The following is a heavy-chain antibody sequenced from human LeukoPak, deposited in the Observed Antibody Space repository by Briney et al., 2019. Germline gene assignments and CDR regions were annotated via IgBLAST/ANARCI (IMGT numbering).Heavy chain of an antibody. V-gene: IGHV1-69*05. J-gene: IGHJ5*02. CDR1: GGTFSSYA. CDR3: AREERYGGYNWFDP. Sequence: GASVKVSCKASGGTFSSYAISWVRQAPEQGLEWMGGIIPIFGTANYAQKFQGRVTITTDESTSTAYMELSSLRSEDTAVYYCAREERYGGYNWFDPWGQGTLVTVSS. D-gene: IGHD4-23*01. CDR2: IIPIFGTA.